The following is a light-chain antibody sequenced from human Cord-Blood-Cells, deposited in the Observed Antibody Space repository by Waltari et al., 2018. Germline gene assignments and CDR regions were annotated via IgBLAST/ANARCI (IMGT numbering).Light chain of an antibody. J-gene: IGKJ2*01. CDR1: QSVSSY. Sequence: EIVLTQSPATLSLSPGERATLSCRASQSVSSYLAWYQQKPGQAPRLLIYDASNRANGIPARFSGSGSVTDFTLTISSLEPEDFAVYYCQQRSNWPPYTFGQGTKLEIK. CDR3: QQRSNWPPYT. CDR2: DAS. V-gene: IGKV3-11*01.